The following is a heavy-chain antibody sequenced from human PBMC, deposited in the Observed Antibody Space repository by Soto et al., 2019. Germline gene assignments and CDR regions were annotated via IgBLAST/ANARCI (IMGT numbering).Heavy chain of an antibody. CDR1: GFTFSSYG. V-gene: IGHV3-30*18. CDR2: ISYDGSDK. CDR3: AKGGSWSGHN. J-gene: IGHJ4*02. Sequence: QVQLVESGGGVVQPGRSLRLSCAASGFTFSSYGMHWVRQAPGKGLEWVAVISYDGSDKYYADSVKGRFTISRDNSKNTLNLEMQSLRAEDTAVYHCAKGGSWSGHNWGQGTLVTVSS. D-gene: IGHD3-3*01.